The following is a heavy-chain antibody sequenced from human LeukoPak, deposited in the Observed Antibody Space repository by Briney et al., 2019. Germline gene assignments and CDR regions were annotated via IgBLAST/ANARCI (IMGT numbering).Heavy chain of an antibody. V-gene: IGHV1-18*01. D-gene: IGHD6-19*01. J-gene: IGHJ6*03. CDR1: GYTFTSYY. CDR3: ARAPFSSGWYLPWGYMDV. CDR2: ISAYNTNT. Sequence: ASVKVSCKASGYTFTSYYIHWVRQAPGQGLEWMAWISAYNTNTNYAQKFQGRVSMTTDTSTSTAYMELRSLRSDDTAVYYCARAPFSSGWYLPWGYMDVWGKGTTVTISS.